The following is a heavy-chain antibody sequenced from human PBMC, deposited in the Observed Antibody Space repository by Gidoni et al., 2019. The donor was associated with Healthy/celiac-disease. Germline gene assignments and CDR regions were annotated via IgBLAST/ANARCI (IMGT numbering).Heavy chain of an antibody. Sequence: QVQLVESGGGVVQPGRSLRLSCADSGFTFSSYARHWVRKAPGKGLEWVAVISYDGSNKYYADSVKGRFTISRDNSKNTLYLQMNSLRAEDTAVYYCARAYYDFWSGYSPSCYFDYWGQGTLVTVSS. CDR2: ISYDGSNK. V-gene: IGHV3-30-3*01. CDR3: ARAYYDFWSGYSPSCYFDY. J-gene: IGHJ4*02. D-gene: IGHD3-3*01. CDR1: GFTFSSYA.